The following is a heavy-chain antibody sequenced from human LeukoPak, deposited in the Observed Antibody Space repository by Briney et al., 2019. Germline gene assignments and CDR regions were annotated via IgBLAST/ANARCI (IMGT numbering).Heavy chain of an antibody. CDR1: GFTFSSYS. CDR2: ISGGSSSV. V-gene: IGHV3-48*02. CDR3: ARKYGGYADY. D-gene: IGHD5-12*01. Sequence: GGSLRLSCAASGFTFSSYSMTWVRQAPGKGLEWFSHISGGSSSVYYADSVKGRFTISRDNAKNSLYLQMNSLRDEDTAVYYCARKYGGYADYWGQGTLVTVSS. J-gene: IGHJ4*02.